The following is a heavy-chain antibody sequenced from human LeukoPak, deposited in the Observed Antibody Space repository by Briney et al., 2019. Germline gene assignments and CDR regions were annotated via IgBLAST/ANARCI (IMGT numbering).Heavy chain of an antibody. Sequence: GESLKISCKGSGYSFTSYWIGWVRQMPGKGLEWMGIIYPGDSDTRYSPSFQGQVTISADKSISTAYLQWSSLKASDTAVYYCARNYYDTSGYYYFDYWGQGTLVTVSS. D-gene: IGHD3-22*01. CDR3: ARNYYDTSGYYYFDY. CDR2: IYPGDSDT. V-gene: IGHV5-51*01. J-gene: IGHJ4*02. CDR1: GYSFTSYW.